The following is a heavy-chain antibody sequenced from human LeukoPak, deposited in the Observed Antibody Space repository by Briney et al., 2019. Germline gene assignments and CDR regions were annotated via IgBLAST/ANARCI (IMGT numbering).Heavy chain of an antibody. CDR1: GFTFSSYW. CDR2: INSDGSST. CDR3: ARDGGPKPYYYGSGSPYYYYGMDV. V-gene: IGHV3-74*01. Sequence: GGSLRLSCAASGFTFSSYWMHWVRQAPGKGLVWVSRINSDGSSTSYADSVKGRFTISRDNAKNTLYLQMNSLRAEDTAVYYCARDGGPKPYYYGSGSPYYYYGMDVWGQGTTVTVSS. J-gene: IGHJ6*02. D-gene: IGHD3-10*01.